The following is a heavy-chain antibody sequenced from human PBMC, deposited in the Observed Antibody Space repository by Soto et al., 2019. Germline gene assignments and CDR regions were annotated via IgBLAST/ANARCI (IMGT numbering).Heavy chain of an antibody. Sequence: GGSLRLSCAASGFKFSNYAMSWVRQAPGKGLEWVSLISATGGGTYYADSVKGRFTISRDNSHNTLYLQVHSLTAEDTAVYYCAKDRRAGGNAAFYFDFWGQGAQVTVSS. CDR2: ISATGGGT. CDR3: AKDRRAGGNAAFYFDF. CDR1: GFKFSNYA. V-gene: IGHV3-23*01. J-gene: IGHJ4*02. D-gene: IGHD3-16*01.